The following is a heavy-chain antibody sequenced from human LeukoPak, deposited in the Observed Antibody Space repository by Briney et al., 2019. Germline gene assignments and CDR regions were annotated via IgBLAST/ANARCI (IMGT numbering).Heavy chain of an antibody. D-gene: IGHD4-17*01. CDR3: ARWDAVTTLTRGFDY. J-gene: IGHJ4*02. V-gene: IGHV5-51*01. CDR1: GYSFTSYW. Sequence: GESLKISGKGSGYSFTSYWIGWVRQMPGKGLEWMGIIYPGDSDTRYSPSFQGQVTISADKSISTAYLQWSSLKASDTAMYYCARWDAVTTLTRGFDYWGQGTLVTVSS. CDR2: IYPGDSDT.